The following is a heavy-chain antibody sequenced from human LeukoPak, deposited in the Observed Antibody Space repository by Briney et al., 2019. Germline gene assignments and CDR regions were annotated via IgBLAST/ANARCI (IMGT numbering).Heavy chain of an antibody. Sequence: GGSLRLSCAASGFTFSSYEMNWVRQAPGKGLEWVSYISSSGSTIYYADSVKGRFTISRDNAKNSLYLQMNSLRAEDTAVYYCAKEGYYGSGSYPPSYFDYWGQGTLVTVSS. J-gene: IGHJ4*02. CDR2: ISSSGSTI. CDR3: AKEGYYGSGSYPPSYFDY. D-gene: IGHD3-10*01. CDR1: GFTFSSYE. V-gene: IGHV3-48*03.